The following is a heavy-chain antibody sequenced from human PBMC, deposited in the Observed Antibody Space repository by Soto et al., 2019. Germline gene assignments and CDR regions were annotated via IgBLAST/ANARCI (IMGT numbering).Heavy chain of an antibody. J-gene: IGHJ6*02. CDR2: IIPIFGTA. CDR3: ARHIVVVRMGYYYYGMDD. V-gene: IGHV1-69*01. Sequence: QVQLVQSGAEVKKPGSSVKVSCKASGGTFSSYAISWVRQAPGQGLEWMGGIIPIFGTANYAQKFQGRVTITADESTSTAYMELSSLRSEDTAVYYCARHIVVVRMGYYYYGMDDWGQGTTVTVSS. D-gene: IGHD2-2*01. CDR1: GGTFSSYA.